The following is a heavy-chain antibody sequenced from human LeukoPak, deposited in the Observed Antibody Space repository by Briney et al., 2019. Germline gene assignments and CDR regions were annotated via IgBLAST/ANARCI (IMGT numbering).Heavy chain of an antibody. CDR2: IYYSGST. Sequence: ASETLSLTCTVSGGSISSYYWSWIRQPPGKGLEWIGYIYYSGSTNYNPSLKSRVTISVDTSKNQFSLKLSSVAAADTAVYYCARVGRTIDYWGQGTLVTVSS. J-gene: IGHJ4*02. V-gene: IGHV4-59*08. CDR3: ARVGRTIDY. CDR1: GGSISSYY. D-gene: IGHD1-26*01.